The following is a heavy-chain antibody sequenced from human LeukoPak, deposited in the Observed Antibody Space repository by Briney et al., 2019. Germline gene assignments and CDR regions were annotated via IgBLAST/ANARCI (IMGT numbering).Heavy chain of an antibody. CDR1: GFTFDDYA. CDR2: ISWDSGSI. V-gene: IGHV3-9*01. D-gene: IGHD6-13*01. CDR3: AKAPGIAAAGIFDY. Sequence: GGSLRLSCAASGFTFDDYAMLWVRQAPGKGLEWVSGISWDSGSIGYADSVKGRFTISRDNAKNSLYLQMNSLRAEDTALYYCAKAPGIAAAGIFDYWGQGTLVTVSS. J-gene: IGHJ4*02.